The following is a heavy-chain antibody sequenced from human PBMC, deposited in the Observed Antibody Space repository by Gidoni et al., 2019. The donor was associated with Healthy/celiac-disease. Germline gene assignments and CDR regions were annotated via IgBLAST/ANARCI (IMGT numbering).Heavy chain of an antibody. J-gene: IGHJ3*02. V-gene: IGHV3-48*02. CDR2: ISSSSSTI. D-gene: IGHD3-22*01. CDR1: GFTFSSYS. Sequence: EVQLVESGGGLVQPGGSLRLSCAASGFTFSSYSMNWVRQAPGKGLEWVSYISSSSSTIYYADSVKGRFTISRDNAKNSLYLQMNSLRDEDTAVYYCARDYDSSGYFAFDIWGQGTMVTVSS. CDR3: ARDYDSSGYFAFDI.